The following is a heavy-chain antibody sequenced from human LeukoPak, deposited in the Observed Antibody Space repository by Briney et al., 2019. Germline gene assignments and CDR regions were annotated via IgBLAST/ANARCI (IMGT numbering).Heavy chain of an antibody. CDR2: IYYSGST. CDR3: ARELRRYFDL. V-gene: IGHV4-31*03. Sequence: SQTLSLTCTVSGGSISSGGYYWSGIRQHPGKGLEWIGYIYYSGSTCYNPSLKSRVTISVGTSKNQFSLKLSSVTAADTAVYYCARELRRYFDLWGRGTLVTVSS. J-gene: IGHJ2*01. CDR1: GGSISSGGYY.